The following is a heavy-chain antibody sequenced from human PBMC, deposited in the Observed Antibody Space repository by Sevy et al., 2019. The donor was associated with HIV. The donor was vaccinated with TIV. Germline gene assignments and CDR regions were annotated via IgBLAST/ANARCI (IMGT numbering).Heavy chain of an antibody. CDR3: ARGGDIVLVPAAADY. J-gene: IGHJ4*02. D-gene: IGHD2-2*01. CDR2: ISAYNGNT. V-gene: IGHV1-18*01. Sequence: ASVKVSCKASGYTFTSYGISWVRQAPGQGLEWMGWISAYNGNTNYAQKLQGRVTMTTDTSTSTAYMELRSLRSDDTAVDYCARGGDIVLVPAAADYWGQGTLVTVSS. CDR1: GYTFTSYG.